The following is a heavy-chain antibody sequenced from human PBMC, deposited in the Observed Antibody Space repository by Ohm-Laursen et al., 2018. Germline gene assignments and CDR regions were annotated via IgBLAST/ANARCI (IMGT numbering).Heavy chain of an antibody. CDR2: IYPDDSDT. J-gene: IGHJ4*02. Sequence: ESLKLSCKRSGDRFPNYWIGWVRQMPGKGLERMGIIYPDDSDTRYSPSFEGQVTISADKSISTAYLQWSRLKASDTAMYYCARQHASSWSHFDFWGQGTLVTVSS. CDR3: ARQHASSWSHFDF. V-gene: IGHV5-51*01. CDR1: GDRFPNYW. D-gene: IGHD6-13*01.